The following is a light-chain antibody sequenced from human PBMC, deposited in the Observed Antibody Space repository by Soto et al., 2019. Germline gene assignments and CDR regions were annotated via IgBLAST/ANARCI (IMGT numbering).Light chain of an antibody. CDR3: QHYKMYSPWT. J-gene: IGKJ1*01. CDR2: DAS. V-gene: IGKV1-5*01. CDR1: QSIGSW. Sequence: DIQMTQSPSTLSASVGDRVTITCRSSQSIGSWLAWYQQKPGKAPRLLIYDASSLESGVPSRFSGSVSGTEFTLTISSLQSDDFATYYCQHYKMYSPWTFGQGTKVDIK.